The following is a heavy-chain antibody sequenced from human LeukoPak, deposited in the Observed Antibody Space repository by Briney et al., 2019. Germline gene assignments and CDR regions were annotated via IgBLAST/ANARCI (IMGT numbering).Heavy chain of an antibody. D-gene: IGHD2-15*01. V-gene: IGHV3-11*05. CDR1: GFTFSDYY. Sequence: VGSLRLSCAASGFTFSDYYMSWIRQAPGKGLEWVSYISSSSSYTNYADSVKGRFTISRDNAKNSLYLQMNSLRAEDTAVYYCAREGRYCSGGSCDGGDAFDIWGQGTMVTVSS. J-gene: IGHJ3*02. CDR3: AREGRYCSGGSCDGGDAFDI. CDR2: ISSSSSYT.